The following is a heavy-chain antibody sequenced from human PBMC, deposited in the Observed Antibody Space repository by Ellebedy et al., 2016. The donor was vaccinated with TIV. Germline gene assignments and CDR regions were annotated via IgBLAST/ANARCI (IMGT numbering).Heavy chain of an antibody. CDR3: TTLGICNY. V-gene: IGHV3-15*07. Sequence: GESLKISSAASRFTFSNAWMNWVRQAPGKGLEWVGRIKSKTDGGTTYYCAPVKGRITISRDDSKKTPYLQMNSLKTEDAAVYYCTTLGICNYWGQGTLVTVSS. CDR1: RFTFSNAW. J-gene: IGHJ4*02. CDR2: IKSKTDGGTT. D-gene: IGHD6-13*01.